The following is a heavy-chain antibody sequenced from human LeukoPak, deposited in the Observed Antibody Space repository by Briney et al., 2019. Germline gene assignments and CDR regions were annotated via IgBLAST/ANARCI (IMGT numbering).Heavy chain of an antibody. CDR1: GFTFIDYY. V-gene: IGHV3-11*04. CDR2: ISSSGSTI. D-gene: IGHD3-10*02. Sequence: GGSRRLSGAAFGFTFIDYYLGWTRKAPGKGLEWFSYISSSGSTIYYADSVKGRFTISRDNAKNALYLQMNSLRAEDTAVYYCAELGITMIGGVWGKGTTVTISS. J-gene: IGHJ6*04. CDR3: AELGITMIGGV.